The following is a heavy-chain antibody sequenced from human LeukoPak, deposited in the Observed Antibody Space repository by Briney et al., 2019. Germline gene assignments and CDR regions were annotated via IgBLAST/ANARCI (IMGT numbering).Heavy chain of an antibody. CDR2: IYTSGST. V-gene: IGHV4-61*02. D-gene: IGHD7-27*01. CDR3: AGDKLGLC. Sequence: SETLSLTCTVSGGSISSGSYYWSWIRQPAGKGLEWIGRIYTSGSTNYNPSLKSRVTISLDTSKNQFSMNLSSLTAADTALYFCAGDKLGLCWGQRTLVTVSS. CDR1: GGSISSGSYY. J-gene: IGHJ4*02.